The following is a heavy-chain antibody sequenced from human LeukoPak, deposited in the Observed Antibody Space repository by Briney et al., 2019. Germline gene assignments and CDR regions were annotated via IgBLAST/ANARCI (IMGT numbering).Heavy chain of an antibody. CDR2: ISHDGSTK. J-gene: IGHJ4*02. V-gene: IGHV3-30*03. CDR1: GLTFSTYG. Sequence: PGRSLRLSCAASGLTFSTYGMHWVRQAPGKGLEWVAVISHDGSTKKYADAVKGRFTISSDKSKNTVYLQMNSLRPEDTAVYYCARVGYDYVWGSYRPYYFDYWGQGTLVTVSS. D-gene: IGHD3-16*02. CDR3: ARVGYDYVWGSYRPYYFDY.